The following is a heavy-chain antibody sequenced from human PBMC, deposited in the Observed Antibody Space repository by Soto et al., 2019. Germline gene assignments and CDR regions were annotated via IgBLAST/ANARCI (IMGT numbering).Heavy chain of an antibody. J-gene: IGHJ4*02. Sequence: GGSLRLSCAASGFTLRNYEMNWVRQAPGKGLEWISKISGSNNNIYYADSVRGRFTISRDNAKNSLYLQMNSLRAEDAAIYYCASERLCGADCYFFDNWGQGTQVTVSS. CDR3: ASERLCGADCYFFDN. CDR2: ISGSNNNI. CDR1: GFTLRNYE. V-gene: IGHV3-48*03. D-gene: IGHD2-21*02.